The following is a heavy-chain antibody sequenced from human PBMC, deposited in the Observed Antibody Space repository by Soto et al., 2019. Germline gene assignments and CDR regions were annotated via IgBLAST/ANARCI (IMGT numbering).Heavy chain of an antibody. Sequence: ASVKVSCKASGYTFTSYDINWVRQATGQGLEWMGWMNPNSGNTGYAQKFQGRVTMTRNTSISTAYMELSSLRSEDTAVYYCARNIVVVPAAMESYYYYYMDVWGKGTTVTVSS. CDR2: MNPNSGNT. V-gene: IGHV1-8*01. CDR1: GYTFTSYD. CDR3: ARNIVVVPAAMESYYYYYMDV. D-gene: IGHD2-2*01. J-gene: IGHJ6*03.